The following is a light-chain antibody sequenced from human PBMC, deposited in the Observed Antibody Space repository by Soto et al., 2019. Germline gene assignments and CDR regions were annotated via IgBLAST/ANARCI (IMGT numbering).Light chain of an antibody. CDR3: QQYGGSPYT. Sequence: EIVLTQSPGTLSLSPGERATLSCRASQTINSGLAWYQHKRGQAPRLLIYGVSVRAIGIPDRFGGSGSGTDFTLTISRLEPEAFAVYFCQQYGGSPYTFGQGTKVEIK. J-gene: IGKJ2*01. CDR2: GVS. CDR1: QTINSG. V-gene: IGKV3-20*01.